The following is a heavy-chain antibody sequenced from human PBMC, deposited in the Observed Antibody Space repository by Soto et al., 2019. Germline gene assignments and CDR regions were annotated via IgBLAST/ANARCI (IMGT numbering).Heavy chain of an antibody. CDR1: GGSISSGGYY. CDR3: AKLRIVSTISPIRISDGMDV. V-gene: IGHV4-31*03. J-gene: IGHJ6*02. Sequence: QVQLQESGPGLVKPSQTLSLTCTVSGGSISSGGYYWSWIRQHPGKGLEWIGYIYYSGSTYYNPSLKSRVTISVDTSKNQFSLMLSSVTAPDTAAYYCAKLRIVSTISPIRISDGMDVCAQGTTVTVSS. D-gene: IGHD5-12*01. CDR2: IYYSGST.